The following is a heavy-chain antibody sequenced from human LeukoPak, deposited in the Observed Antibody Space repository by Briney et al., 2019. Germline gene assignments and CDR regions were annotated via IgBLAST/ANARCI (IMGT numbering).Heavy chain of an antibody. V-gene: IGHV3-30-3*01. J-gene: IGHJ4*02. D-gene: IGHD5-18*01. Sequence: GGSLRLSCAASGFTFSSYAMHWVRQAPGKGLEWVAVISFDGSNKYYADSVKGRFTISRDNSKNTLYLQMNSLRAEDTAVYYCASENDYSHGYFGYWGRGTLVTVSS. CDR3: ASENDYSHGYFGY. CDR1: GFTFSSYA. CDR2: ISFDGSNK.